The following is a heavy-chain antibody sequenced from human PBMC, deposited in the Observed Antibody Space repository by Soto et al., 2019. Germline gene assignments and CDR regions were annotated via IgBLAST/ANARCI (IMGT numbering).Heavy chain of an antibody. J-gene: IGHJ5*02. Sequence: GGSLRLSCAASGFTFSSYEMNWVRQAPGKGLEWVSYISSSGSTIYYADSVKGRFTISRDNAKNSLYLQMNSLRAEDTAVYYCARVVREVTQFSPPYWFDPWGQGTLVTVSS. V-gene: IGHV3-48*03. CDR3: ARVVREVTQFSPPYWFDP. D-gene: IGHD3-10*02. CDR2: ISSSGSTI. CDR1: GFTFSSYE.